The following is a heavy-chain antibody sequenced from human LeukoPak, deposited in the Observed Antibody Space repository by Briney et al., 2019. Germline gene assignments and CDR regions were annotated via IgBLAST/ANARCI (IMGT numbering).Heavy chain of an antibody. Sequence: ASVKVSCKASGYTFTGYYMHWVRQAPGQGLEWMGWINPNSGGTNYAQKFQGRVTMTRDTSISTAYMELSRLRSDDTAVYYCAAGSSSSRGLYYYMDVWGKGTTVTVSS. J-gene: IGHJ6*03. CDR1: GYTFTGYY. CDR2: INPNSGGT. D-gene: IGHD6-6*01. V-gene: IGHV1-2*02. CDR3: AAGSSSSRGLYYYMDV.